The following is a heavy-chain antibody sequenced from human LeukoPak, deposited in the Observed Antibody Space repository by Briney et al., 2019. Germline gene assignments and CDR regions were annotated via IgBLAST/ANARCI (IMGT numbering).Heavy chain of an antibody. J-gene: IGHJ6*02. CDR3: ARAELLGIYGMDV. Sequence: GGSLRLSCAASGFTFSSYEMNWVRQAPGKGLEWVSYISSSGSTIYYADSVKGRFTISRDNAKNSLYLQMNSLRAEDTAVYYFARAELLGIYGMDVWGQGTTVTVSS. D-gene: IGHD3-10*01. V-gene: IGHV3-48*03. CDR2: ISSSGSTI. CDR1: GFTFSSYE.